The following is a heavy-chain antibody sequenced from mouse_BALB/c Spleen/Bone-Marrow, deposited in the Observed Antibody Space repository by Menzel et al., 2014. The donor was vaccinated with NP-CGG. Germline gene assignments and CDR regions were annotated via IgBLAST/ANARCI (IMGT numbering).Heavy chain of an antibody. CDR1: GFTFTTYW. J-gene: IGHJ4*01. V-gene: IGHV1S81*02. Sequence: VHLVESGAALVKPGASVNLSCRASGFTFTTYWIHWVKQRPGQGLEWIGEINPNNGRTNYNERSKTKATLTVDKSSSTAYMQLSSLTSEDSAVYYCARGGRAMAFWGQGTSVTVSS. CDR2: INPNNGRT. CDR3: ARGGRAMAF. D-gene: IGHD3-3*01.